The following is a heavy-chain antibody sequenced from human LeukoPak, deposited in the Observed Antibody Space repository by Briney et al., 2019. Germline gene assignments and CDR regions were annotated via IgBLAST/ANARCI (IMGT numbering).Heavy chain of an antibody. J-gene: IGHJ4*02. V-gene: IGHV1-46*01. D-gene: IGHD3-10*01. CDR1: GHTFTNYG. CDR3: ARDRQLLWFGESPTGYFDY. Sequence: GASVNVSCKASGHTFTNYGISWVRQAPGQGLEWIGIINPSGGSTSYAQKFQGRLTMIRDMSTSTVYMELSSLRSEDTAVYYCARDRQLLWFGESPTGYFDYWGQGTLVTVSS. CDR2: INPSGGST.